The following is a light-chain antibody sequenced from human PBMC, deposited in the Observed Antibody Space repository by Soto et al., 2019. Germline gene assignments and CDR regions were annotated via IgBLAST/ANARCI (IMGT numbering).Light chain of an antibody. CDR3: QQYNDWPPFT. V-gene: IGKV3-15*01. CDR1: HTVSSN. Sequence: EIVMTQSPATLSVSPGERATLSCRASHTVSSNLAWYQQKPGQAPRLLIHGASTRAAGIPARFSGSGSGTEFALTISSLQSEDFAVYYCQQYNDWPPFTGGPGTRVDIK. CDR2: GAS. J-gene: IGKJ3*01.